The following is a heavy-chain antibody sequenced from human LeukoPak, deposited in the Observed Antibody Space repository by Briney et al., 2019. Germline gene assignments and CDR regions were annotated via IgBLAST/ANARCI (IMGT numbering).Heavy chain of an antibody. Sequence: GGSLTLSCAASGFTFSNHAMSWVRQTPGKGLQWVSVISGSGRTTEYADSVKGRFTVSRDNAKNSLYLQMNSLRAEDTAVYYCARDCTHGSGRHFDYWGQGTLVTVSS. CDR3: ARDCTHGSGRHFDY. CDR1: GFTFSNHA. CDR2: ISGSGRTT. J-gene: IGHJ4*02. D-gene: IGHD3-10*01. V-gene: IGHV3-23*01.